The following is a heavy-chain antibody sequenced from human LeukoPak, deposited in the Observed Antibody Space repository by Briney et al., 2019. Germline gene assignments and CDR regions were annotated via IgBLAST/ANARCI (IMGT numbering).Heavy chain of an antibody. Sequence: SETLSFTCTVSGGSISSGGYYWNWIRQHPGKGLEWVGYISYSGSAYYNPSLKSRVAISLDTPNNQFSLRLSSVTAADTAMYYCARGGGSSTSWYYSFDYWGQGTLVTVSS. D-gene: IGHD6-13*01. CDR3: ARGGGSSTSWYYSFDY. V-gene: IGHV4-31*03. CDR1: GGSISSGGYY. J-gene: IGHJ4*02. CDR2: ISYSGSA.